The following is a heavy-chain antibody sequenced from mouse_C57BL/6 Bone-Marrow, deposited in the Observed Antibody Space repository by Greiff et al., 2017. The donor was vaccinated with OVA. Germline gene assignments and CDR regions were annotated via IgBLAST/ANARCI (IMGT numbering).Heavy chain of an antibody. CDR2: IYPRSGNT. Sequence: VMLVESGAELARPGASVKLSCKASGYTFTSYGISWVKQRTGQGLEWIGEIYPRSGNTYYNEKFKGKATLTADKSSSTAYVELRSLTSEDSAVYFCARRRLKAFYFDYWGQGTTLTVSS. J-gene: IGHJ2*01. CDR3: ARRRLKAFYFDY. D-gene: IGHD2-4*01. CDR1: GYTFTSYG. V-gene: IGHV1-81*01.